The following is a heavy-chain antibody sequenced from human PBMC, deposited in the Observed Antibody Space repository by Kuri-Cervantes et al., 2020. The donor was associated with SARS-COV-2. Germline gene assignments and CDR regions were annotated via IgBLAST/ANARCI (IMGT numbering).Heavy chain of an antibody. J-gene: IGHJ5*02. CDR1: GFTFSGHW. CDR3: ARATRAYYYGSSGYRPFDP. V-gene: IGHV3-74*01. Sequence: GESLKISCAASGFTFSGHWIHWVRQAPGKGLVWVSRINPDGSYTNNADSVKGRFTLSRDNAKNSLYLQMNSLRAEDTAVYYCARATRAYYYGSSGYRPFDPWGQGTLVTVSS. CDR2: INPDGSYT. D-gene: IGHD3-22*01.